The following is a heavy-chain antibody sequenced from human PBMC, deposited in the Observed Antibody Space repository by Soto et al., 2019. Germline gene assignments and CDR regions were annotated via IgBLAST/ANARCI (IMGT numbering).Heavy chain of an antibody. CDR2: INPNSGGT. CDR3: ARGKTAHSSGYYGY. Sequence: SVKDSCKASGYTFTGYYMHWVRQAPGQGLEWMGWINPNSGGTNYAQKFQGRVTMTGDTSISTAYMELSRLRSDDTAVYYCARGKTAHSSGYYGYWGQGTLVTVSS. J-gene: IGHJ4*02. V-gene: IGHV1-2*02. CDR1: GYTFTGYY. D-gene: IGHD3-22*01.